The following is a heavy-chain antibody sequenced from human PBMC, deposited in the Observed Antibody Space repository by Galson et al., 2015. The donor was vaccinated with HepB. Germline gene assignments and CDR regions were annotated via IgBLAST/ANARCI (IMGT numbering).Heavy chain of an antibody. CDR1: GFTFSSYG. V-gene: IGHV3-30*18. CDR3: AKDSSSWGFDY. CDR2: ISSDDSNK. D-gene: IGHD6-13*01. J-gene: IGHJ4*02. Sequence: SLRLSCAASGFTFSSYGMHWVRQAPGKGLEWVAVISSDDSNKYYADTVKGRFTISRDNSKNTLDLQMNSLRAEDTAVYYCAKDSSSWGFDYWGQGTLVTVSS.